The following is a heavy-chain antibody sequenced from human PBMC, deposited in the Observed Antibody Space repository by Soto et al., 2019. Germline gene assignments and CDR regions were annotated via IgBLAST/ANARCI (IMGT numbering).Heavy chain of an antibody. J-gene: IGHJ4*02. D-gene: IGHD2-15*01. CDR2: IYYDEST. V-gene: IGHV4-39*01. Sequence: NPSETLSLTCTVSGVSLNSGHYYWVWIRQSPGKGLAWIASIYYDESTYYHPSLKSRVTISTDKPKNQFSLTLKSVTAADTAVYYCGKVLIGATRHTDVDSWGQGALVTVSS. CDR3: GKVLIGATRHTDVDS. CDR1: GVSLNSGHYY.